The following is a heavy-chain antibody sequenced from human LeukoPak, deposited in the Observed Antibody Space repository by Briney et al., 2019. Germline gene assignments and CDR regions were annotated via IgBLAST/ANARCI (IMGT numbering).Heavy chain of an antibody. D-gene: IGHD6-19*01. J-gene: IGHJ4*02. Sequence: SQTLSLTCTVSGGSLSSGSHYWSWIRQPAGKGLEWIGRVYFSGTTNYNPSLKSRVTISVDTSKNQFSLKLSSVIAADTAIYYCARDRTLAGLDYWGQGTLVTVSS. V-gene: IGHV4-61*02. CDR1: GGSLSSGSHY. CDR2: VYFSGTT. CDR3: ARDRTLAGLDY.